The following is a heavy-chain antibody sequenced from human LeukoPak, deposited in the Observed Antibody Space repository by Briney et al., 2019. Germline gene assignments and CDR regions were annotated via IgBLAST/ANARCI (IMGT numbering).Heavy chain of an antibody. V-gene: IGHV3-21*01. CDR3: ARVRDYYGSGSYYWAFDY. Sequence: GGSLRLSCAASGFTFSGYSMNWVRQAPGKGLEWVSSISSSSSYIYYADSVKGRFTISRDNAKNSLYLQMNSLRAEDTAVYYCARVRDYYGSGSYYWAFDYWGQGTLVTVSS. CDR1: GFTFSGYS. D-gene: IGHD3-10*01. CDR2: ISSSSSYI. J-gene: IGHJ4*02.